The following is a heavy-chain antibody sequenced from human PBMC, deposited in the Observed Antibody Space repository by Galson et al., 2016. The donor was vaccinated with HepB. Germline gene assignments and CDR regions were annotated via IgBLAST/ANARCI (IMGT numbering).Heavy chain of an antibody. V-gene: IGHV1-8*01. CDR2: VNPNSRNT. Sequence: SVKVSCKASGYTFTNYDINWVRQAPGQGLEWMGWVNPNSRNTGYAQKFQGRVTMTMDTSISTASMEVNSLTSDDTAVYYCAREVTTGLVYYFDYWSQGALVTVSA. CDR3: AREVTTGLVYYFDY. J-gene: IGHJ4*02. CDR1: GYTFTNYD. D-gene: IGHD1-1*01.